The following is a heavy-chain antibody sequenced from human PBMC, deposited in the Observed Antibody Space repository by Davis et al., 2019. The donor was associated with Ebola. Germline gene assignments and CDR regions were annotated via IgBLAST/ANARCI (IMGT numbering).Heavy chain of an antibody. Sequence: PGGSLRLSCATSGLTFDNYAMHWFRQAPGKGPEWVSGITSNSGTTAYADSVKGRFTISRDNAKDSLYLQMNSLRIEDTAFYYCAKDFYGSGSYIDAWGQGTLVAVSS. CDR2: ITSNSGTT. CDR1: GLTFDNYA. CDR3: AKDFYGSGSYIDA. J-gene: IGHJ5*02. D-gene: IGHD3-10*01. V-gene: IGHV3-9*01.